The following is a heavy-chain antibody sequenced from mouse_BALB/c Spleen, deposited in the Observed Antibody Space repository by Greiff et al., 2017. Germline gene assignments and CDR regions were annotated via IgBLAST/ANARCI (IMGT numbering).Heavy chain of an antibody. D-gene: IGHD1-1*01. CDR3: ARGVRNYYGSSYWYFDV. CDR1: GFSLTSYG. CDR2: IWSGGST. V-gene: IGHV2-2*02. Sequence: VKLQESGPGLVQPSQSLSITCTVSGFSLTSYGVHWVRQSPGKGLEWLGVIWSGGSTDYNAAFISRLSISKDNSKSQVFFKMNSLQANDTAIYYCARGVRNYYGSSYWYFDVWGAGTTVTVSS. J-gene: IGHJ1*01.